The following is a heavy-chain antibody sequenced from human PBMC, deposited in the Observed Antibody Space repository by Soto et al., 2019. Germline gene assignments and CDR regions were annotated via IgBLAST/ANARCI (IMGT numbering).Heavy chain of an antibody. CDR2: INPSGGST. J-gene: IGHJ4*02. V-gene: IGHV1-46*01. CDR1: GYTFTSYY. Sequence: ASVKVSCKASGYTFTSYYMHWVRQAPRQGLEWMGIINPSGGSTSYAQKFQGRVTMTRDTSTSTVYMELSSLRSEGTAVYYCAKDKWHGYDSSGPTFDYWGQGTLVTVSS. D-gene: IGHD3-22*01. CDR3: AKDKWHGYDSSGPTFDY.